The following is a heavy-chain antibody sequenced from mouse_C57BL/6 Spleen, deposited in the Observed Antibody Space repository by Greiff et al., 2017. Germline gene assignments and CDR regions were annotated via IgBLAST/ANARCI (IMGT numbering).Heavy chain of an antibody. J-gene: IGHJ4*01. Sequence: VHVKQSVAELVRPGASVKLSCTASGFNIKNTYMHWVKQRPEQGLEWIGRIDPANGNTKYAPKFQGKATITADTSSNTAYLQLSSLTSEDTAIDYCARSYGSSFFYAMDYWGQGTSVTVSS. V-gene: IGHV14-3*01. CDR2: IDPANGNT. CDR1: GFNIKNTY. CDR3: ARSYGSSFFYAMDY. D-gene: IGHD1-1*01.